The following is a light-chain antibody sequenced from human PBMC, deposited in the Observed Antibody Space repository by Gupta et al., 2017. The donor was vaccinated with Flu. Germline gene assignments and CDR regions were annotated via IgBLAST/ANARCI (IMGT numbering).Light chain of an antibody. CDR2: AAS. Sequence: DIQMTQSASSLSASVGDRVTITCRASQDIRNDLGWYQQKPWEAPKRLIYAASRLQSGVPSRFSGSGSGTEFTLTISSLQPEDFATYYCLQHNNFLPWTFGQGTRVEFK. CDR1: QDIRND. J-gene: IGKJ1*01. CDR3: LQHNNFLPWT. V-gene: IGKV1-17*01.